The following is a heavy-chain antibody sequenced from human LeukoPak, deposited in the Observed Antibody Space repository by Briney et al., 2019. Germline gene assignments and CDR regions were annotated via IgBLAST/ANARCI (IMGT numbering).Heavy chain of an antibody. CDR2: IGPTGTDR. V-gene: IGHV3-21*01. D-gene: IGHD1-14*01. Sequence: PGGSLRLSCAASGFTFSSCGFNWVRQAPGKGLDWVSSIGPTGTDRYYADSVRGRFTISRDNPKNSMYLQMDSLRDEDTAVYYCATETIGRHYDYWGQGTLLTVSS. CDR3: ATETIGRHYDY. CDR1: GFTFSSCG. J-gene: IGHJ4*02.